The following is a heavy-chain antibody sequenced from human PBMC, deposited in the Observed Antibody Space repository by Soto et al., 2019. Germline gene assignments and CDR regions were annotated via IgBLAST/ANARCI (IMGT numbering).Heavy chain of an antibody. J-gene: IGHJ4*02. CDR2: ISSSGSTI. V-gene: IGHV3-11*01. CDR1: GFTFSDYY. D-gene: IGHD1-26*01. Sequence: PGGSLRLSCAASGFTFSDYYMSWIRQSPGKGLEWVSYISSSGSTIYYADSVKGRFTISRDNAKNSLYLQMNSLRAEDTAVYYCARDRGPLWEPYFDYWGQGTLVTVSS. CDR3: ARDRGPLWEPYFDY.